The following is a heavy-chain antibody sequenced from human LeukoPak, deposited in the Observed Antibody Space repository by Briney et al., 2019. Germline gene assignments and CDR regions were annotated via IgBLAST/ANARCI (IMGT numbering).Heavy chain of an antibody. CDR1: GYTFTSYD. CDR2: MNPNSGNT. V-gene: IGHV1-8*01. CDR3: ARVNTYYYGSGVSRAFHM. Sequence: GASVKVSCKASGYTFTSYDINWVRQATGQGLEWMGWMNPNSGNTGSAQKFQGSVTMTRNTSTPTAYMELSSLKSEDTAVYYCARVNTYYYGSGVSRAFHMWGQGTMVTVSS. J-gene: IGHJ3*02. D-gene: IGHD3-10*01.